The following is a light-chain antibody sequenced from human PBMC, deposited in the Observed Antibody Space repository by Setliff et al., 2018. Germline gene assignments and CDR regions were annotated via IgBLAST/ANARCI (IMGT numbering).Light chain of an antibody. CDR3: LVYSGATGV. Sequence: QTVVTQEPSLTVSPGGTVTLTCASNTGAVITGHYPSWLQQKPGQAPRPLIYSTTNTYSWTPARFSGSLLGGKAALTLSDVQPEDEATYYCLVYSGATGVFGGGTKVTVL. J-gene: IGLJ3*02. CDR1: TGAVITGHY. CDR2: STT. V-gene: IGLV7-43*01.